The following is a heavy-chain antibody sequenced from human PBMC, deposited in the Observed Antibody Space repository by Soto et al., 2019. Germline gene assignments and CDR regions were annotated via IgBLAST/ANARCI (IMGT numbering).Heavy chain of an antibody. Sequence: ASVKVSCKASGYTFTGYYMHWVRQAPGQGLEWMGWINPNSGGTNYAQKLQGWVTMTRDTSISTAYMELSRLRSDDTAVYYCARSVQLERRFELGAFDIWGQGPMVTVSS. CDR2: INPNSGGT. J-gene: IGHJ3*02. D-gene: IGHD1-1*01. CDR1: GYTFTGYY. V-gene: IGHV1-2*04. CDR3: ARSVQLERRFELGAFDI.